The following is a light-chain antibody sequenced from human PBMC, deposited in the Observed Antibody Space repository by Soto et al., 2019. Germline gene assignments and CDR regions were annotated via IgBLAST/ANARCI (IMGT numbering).Light chain of an antibody. CDR3: SSYTSVTTFVV. CDR1: SSDIGRYNF. J-gene: IGLJ1*01. Sequence: QSVLTQPASVSGSPGQSITISCTGTSSDIGRYNFVSWYQQHPGKAPKLLVYEVTNRPSGVSNRFSSSKSGNTASLTIFGLQTEDEADYYCSSYTSVTTFVVFGTGTKVTVL. V-gene: IGLV2-14*01. CDR2: EVT.